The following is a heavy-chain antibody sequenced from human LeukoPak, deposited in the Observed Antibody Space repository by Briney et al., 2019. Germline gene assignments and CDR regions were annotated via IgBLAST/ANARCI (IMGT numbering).Heavy chain of an antibody. V-gene: IGHV4-59*01. CDR1: GGSTNNFH. CDR2: IFHSGGS. CDR3: ARLLPFAFYHGMDV. D-gene: IGHD3-16*01. Sequence: PSETLSLTCTVSGGSTNNFHWSWIRQPPGKGLEWIGHIFHSGGSKYNPSLKSRATISTDMSKNVLSLELTSVTAADTAVYYCARLLPFAFYHGMDVWGQGTTVTVSS. J-gene: IGHJ6*02.